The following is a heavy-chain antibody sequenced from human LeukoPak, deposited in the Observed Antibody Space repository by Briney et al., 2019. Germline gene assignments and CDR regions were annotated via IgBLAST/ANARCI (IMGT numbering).Heavy chain of an antibody. CDR1: GGSISSSRYY. J-gene: IGHJ3*02. CDR2: IYYSGST. Sequence: PSETLSLTCTVSGGSISSSRYYWGWIRQPPGKGLEWIGSIYYSGSTYYNPSLKSRVTISVDTSKNQFSLKLSSVTAADTAVYYCARPYCSSTSCYMAFAFDIWGQGTMVTVSS. CDR3: ARPYCSSTSCYMAFAFDI. V-gene: IGHV4-39*01. D-gene: IGHD2-2*02.